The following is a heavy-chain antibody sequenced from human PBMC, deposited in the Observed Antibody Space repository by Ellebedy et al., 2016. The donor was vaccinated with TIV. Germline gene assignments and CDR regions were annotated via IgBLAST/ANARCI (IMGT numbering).Heavy chain of an antibody. Sequence: GESLKISCKGSGYSFTTYWIGWVRQMSGKGLEWMGIIYPGDSDTRYRPSFKGQVTISADKSNSTAYLQWSSLKAADTAMYYCARVGEVAATPCSYWGQGTLVTVSS. CDR3: ARVGEVAATPCSY. CDR2: IYPGDSDT. J-gene: IGHJ4*02. CDR1: GYSFTTYW. V-gene: IGHV5-51*01. D-gene: IGHD2-15*01.